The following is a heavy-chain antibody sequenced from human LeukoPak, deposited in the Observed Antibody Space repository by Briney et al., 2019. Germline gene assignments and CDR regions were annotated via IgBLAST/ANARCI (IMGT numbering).Heavy chain of an antibody. CDR3: ATSSSMVRGSSGFDY. CDR2: IYSGGST. V-gene: IGHV3-53*01. Sequence: GGSLRLSCAASGFTVSSNYMSWVRQAPGKGLEWVSIIYSGGSTFYAASVKGRFTLSRDNSNNTLFLQMNSLRAEDTAVYYCATSSSMVRGSSGFDYWGQGALVTVSS. J-gene: IGHJ4*02. CDR1: GFTVSSNY. D-gene: IGHD3-10*01.